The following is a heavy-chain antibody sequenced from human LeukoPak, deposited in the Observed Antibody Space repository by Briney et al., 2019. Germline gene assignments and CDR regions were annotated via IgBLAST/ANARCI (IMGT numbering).Heavy chain of an antibody. CDR2: IYTSGST. CDR3: ASKGLDYSSGWAFDY. Sequence: PETLSLTCTVSGGSISSYYWSWIRQPAGKGLEWIGRIYTSGSTNYNPSLKSRVTMSVDTSKNQFSLKLSSVTAADTAVYYCASKGLDYSSGWAFDYWGQGTLVTVSS. V-gene: IGHV4-4*07. D-gene: IGHD6-19*01. J-gene: IGHJ4*02. CDR1: GGSISSYY.